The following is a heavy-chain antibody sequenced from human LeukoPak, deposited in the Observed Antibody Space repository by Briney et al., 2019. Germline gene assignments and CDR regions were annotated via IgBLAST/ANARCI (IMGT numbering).Heavy chain of an antibody. CDR2: IKSQTDGGTA. CDR3: TTKIGIS. J-gene: IGHJ5*02. D-gene: IGHD2-15*01. V-gene: IGHV3-15*01. Sequence: GGSLRLSCAASGFTVSSNYMSWVRQAPGKGLEWVGRIKSQTDGGTADYAAPLKGRFTISRDDSKNTLYLQMNSLKTEDTAVYYCTTKIGISWGQGTLVTVSS. CDR1: GFTVSSNY.